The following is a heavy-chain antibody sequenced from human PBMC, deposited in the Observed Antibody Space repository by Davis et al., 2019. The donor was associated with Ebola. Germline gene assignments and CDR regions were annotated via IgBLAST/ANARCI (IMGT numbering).Heavy chain of an antibody. D-gene: IGHD6-13*01. J-gene: IGHJ4*02. CDR3: VKDAGLAAAAYYFDS. CDR2: INYNGGTK. V-gene: IGHV3-74*01. CDR1: GFTFSSYW. Sequence: HTGGSLRLSCAASGFTFSSYWMHWVRLAAGKGLEWVSDINYNGGTKHYVDSVKGRFTISRDNAKNSLYLDMKRLTTEDTTLYYCVKDAGLAAAAYYFDSWGQGTLVVVSS.